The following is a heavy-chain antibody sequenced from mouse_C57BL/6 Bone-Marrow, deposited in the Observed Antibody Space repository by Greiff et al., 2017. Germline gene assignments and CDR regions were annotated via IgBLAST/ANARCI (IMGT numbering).Heavy chain of an antibody. V-gene: IGHV5-6*01. CDR2: ISSGGSYT. Sequence: EVQLVESGGDLVKPGGSLKLSCEASGFTFSSYGMSWVRQTPGQRLEWVATISSGGSYTYYTDSVKGRCTISRDNAKNTLYLQMSSLKSEDTAMCYCARQGAVYAMDYWGQGTSVTVSS. J-gene: IGHJ4*01. D-gene: IGHD3-3*01. CDR3: ARQGAVYAMDY. CDR1: GFTFSSYG.